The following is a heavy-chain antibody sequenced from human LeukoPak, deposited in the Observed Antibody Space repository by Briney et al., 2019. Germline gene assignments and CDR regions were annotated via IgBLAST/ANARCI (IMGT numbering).Heavy chain of an antibody. Sequence: GGSLRLSCAASGFTFSSYWMSWVRQAPGKGLEWVANIKQDGSEKYYVDSVKGRFTISRDNAKNSLYLHMNSLRAEVTAVYYCARTRSGSYYDAFDIWGQGTMVTVSS. V-gene: IGHV3-7*01. CDR2: IKQDGSEK. CDR1: GFTFSSYW. CDR3: ARTRSGSYYDAFDI. D-gene: IGHD1-26*01. J-gene: IGHJ3*02.